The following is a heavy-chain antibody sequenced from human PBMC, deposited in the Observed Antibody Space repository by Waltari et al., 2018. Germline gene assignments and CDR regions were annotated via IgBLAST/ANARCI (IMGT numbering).Heavy chain of an antibody. J-gene: IGHJ6*03. Sequence: QVQLQESGPGLVNPSETLSLTCAVSHYSIGSGYYWGWIRQPPGRGLEWIGSTCRTGGTYYNPSLKIRVTISIDESKNQFSLKLTSVTAADTAVYFCARDLYNWGGAPYYMDVWGKGTTVTVSS. CDR3: ARDLYNWGGAPYYMDV. CDR2: TCRTGGT. V-gene: IGHV4-38-2*02. D-gene: IGHD7-27*01. CDR1: HYSIGSGYY.